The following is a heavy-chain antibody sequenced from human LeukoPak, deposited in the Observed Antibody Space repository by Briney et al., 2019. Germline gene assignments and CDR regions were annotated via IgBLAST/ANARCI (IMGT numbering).Heavy chain of an antibody. CDR3: AREGPPFDY. CDR1: GYTFTAYY. V-gene: IGHV1-2*04. CDR2: INPNSRGT. Sequence: ASVKVSCKASGYTFTAYYMHWVRQAPGQGLEWMGWINPNSRGTNYAQKFQGWVTMTRDTSIGIAYMELSRLRSDDTAVYYSAREGPPFDYWGQGTLVTVSS. J-gene: IGHJ4*02.